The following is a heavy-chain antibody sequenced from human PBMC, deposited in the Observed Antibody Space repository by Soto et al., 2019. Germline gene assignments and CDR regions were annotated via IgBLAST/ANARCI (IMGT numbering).Heavy chain of an antibody. Sequence: GGSLRLSCAASGFTFSSYGMHWVRQAPGKGLEWVAVIWYDGSNKYYADSVKGRFTISRDNSKNTLYLQMNSLRAEDTAVYYCARDSYGSSTSCYTYWGQGTLVTVSS. CDR1: GFTFSSYG. D-gene: IGHD2-2*02. J-gene: IGHJ4*02. CDR3: ARDSYGSSTSCYTY. V-gene: IGHV3-33*01. CDR2: IWYDGSNK.